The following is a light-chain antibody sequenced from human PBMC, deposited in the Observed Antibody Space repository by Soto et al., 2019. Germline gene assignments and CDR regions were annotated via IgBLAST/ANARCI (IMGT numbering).Light chain of an antibody. CDR3: SSYTTSDTWV. Sequence: QSALTQPASVSGSPGQSITISCTGTSSDVGGYIYVSWYQQHPGKAPKLMIYEVSNRPSGVSNRFSGFKSGNTASLTISGLQAEDEADYYCSSYTTSDTWVFGGGTKLTVL. J-gene: IGLJ3*02. CDR1: SSDVGGYIY. CDR2: EVS. V-gene: IGLV2-14*01.